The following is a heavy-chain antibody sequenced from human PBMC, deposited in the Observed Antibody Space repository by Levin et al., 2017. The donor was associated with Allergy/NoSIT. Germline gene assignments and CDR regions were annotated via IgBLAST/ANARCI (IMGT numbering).Heavy chain of an antibody. CDR2: ISYDGSNK. V-gene: IGHV3-30-3*01. Sequence: GGSLRLSCAASGFTFSSYAMHWVRQAPGKGLEWVAVISYDGSNKYYADSVKGRFTISRDNSKNTLYLQMNSLRAEDTAVYYCARGRMYCSSTSCYAVAYYWGQGTLVTVSS. CDR1: GFTFSSYA. D-gene: IGHD2-2*01. CDR3: ARGRMYCSSTSCYAVAYY. J-gene: IGHJ4*02.